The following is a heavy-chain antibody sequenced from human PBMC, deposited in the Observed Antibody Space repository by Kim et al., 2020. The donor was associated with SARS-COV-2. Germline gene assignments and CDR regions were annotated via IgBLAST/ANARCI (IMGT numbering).Heavy chain of an antibody. Sequence: ADAVKGRFTNSRDNSKDTLYLQMSSLRAEDTAVYYCARGCSAASCYGGMDVWGQGTTVTVSS. V-gene: IGHV3-66*01. D-gene: IGHD2-2*01. J-gene: IGHJ6*02. CDR3: ARGCSAASCYGGMDV.